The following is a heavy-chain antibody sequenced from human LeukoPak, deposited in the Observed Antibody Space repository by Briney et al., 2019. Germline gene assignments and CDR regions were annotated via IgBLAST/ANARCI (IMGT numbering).Heavy chain of an antibody. Sequence: GGSLRLSCAASGFTFSSYAMSWVRQAPGKGLEWVSIIYGSGDTCYADSVKGRFTISRDNSKNTLYLQMNSLRAEDTAVYYCARDGNYYDSSGVNWFDPWGQGTLVTVSS. V-gene: IGHV3-66*01. CDR2: IYGSGDT. D-gene: IGHD3-22*01. CDR3: ARDGNYYDSSGVNWFDP. J-gene: IGHJ5*02. CDR1: GFTFSSYA.